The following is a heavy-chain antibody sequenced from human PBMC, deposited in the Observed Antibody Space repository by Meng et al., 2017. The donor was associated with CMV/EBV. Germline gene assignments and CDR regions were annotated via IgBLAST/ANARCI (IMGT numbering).Heavy chain of an antibody. V-gene: IGHV3-11*06. CDR3: ARVSRGGDYKCLGY. J-gene: IGHJ4*02. CDR2: ISSSSSYI. D-gene: IGHD4-17*01. CDR1: GFTFSDYY. Sequence: GGSLRLTCAASGFTFSDYYVSWIRQAPGKGLEWVSSISSSSSYIYYADSVKGRFTISRDNAKNSLYLQMNSLRAEDTAVYYCARVSRGGDYKCLGYWGQGTLVTVSS.